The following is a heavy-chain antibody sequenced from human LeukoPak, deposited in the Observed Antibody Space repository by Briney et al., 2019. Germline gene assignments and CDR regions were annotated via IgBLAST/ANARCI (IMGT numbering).Heavy chain of an antibody. CDR1: GGSFSTYY. Sequence: SESLSLTCTVSGGSFSTYYRTWVRQPPGKGLEWIGYIYYSGSTNYNPSLKSRVTISVDTSNNHFSLKLISVTAAGTAVYYCARPSRGWIDTVDIWGQGTMFTVSS. CDR3: ARPSRGWIDTVDI. D-gene: IGHD6-19*01. V-gene: IGHV4-59*08. J-gene: IGHJ3*02. CDR2: IYYSGST.